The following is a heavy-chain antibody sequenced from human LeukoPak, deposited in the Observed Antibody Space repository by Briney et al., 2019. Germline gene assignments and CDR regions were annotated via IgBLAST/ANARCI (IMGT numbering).Heavy chain of an antibody. Sequence: PSETLSLTCTVSGGSITSISHHWGWIRQPPGKGLEWIGSTYYSTSTQYNPSLKSRVTISADTSKNQFSLKLSSVTATDTAVYYCARIGVRSVIIFGVFDYWGQGIRVTVSS. V-gene: IGHV4-39*07. D-gene: IGHD3-10*01. CDR2: TYYSTST. CDR3: ARIGVRSVIIFGVFDY. CDR1: GGSITSISHH. J-gene: IGHJ4*02.